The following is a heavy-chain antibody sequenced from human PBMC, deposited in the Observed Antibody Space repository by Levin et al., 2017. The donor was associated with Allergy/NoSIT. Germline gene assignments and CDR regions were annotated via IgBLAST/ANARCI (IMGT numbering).Heavy chain of an antibody. Sequence: PGGSLRLSCAASGFTFSSYAMSWVRQAPGKGLEWVSAISGSGGSTYYADSVKGRFTISRDNSKNTLYLQMNSLRAEDTAVYYCAKDPGSGSYYNDAFDSWGQGTMVTVSS. D-gene: IGHD3-10*01. V-gene: IGHV3-23*01. J-gene: IGHJ3*02. CDR1: GFTFSSYA. CDR3: AKDPGSGSYYNDAFDS. CDR2: ISGSGGST.